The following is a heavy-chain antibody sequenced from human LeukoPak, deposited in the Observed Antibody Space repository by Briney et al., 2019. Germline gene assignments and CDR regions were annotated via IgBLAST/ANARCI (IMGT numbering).Heavy chain of an antibody. D-gene: IGHD3-22*01. CDR1: GFTFSSYG. Sequence: PGGSLRLSCAASGFTFSSYGMHWVRQAPGKGLEWVAVISYDGSNKYYADSVKGRFTISRDNSKNTLYLQMNSLRAEDTAVYYCAKGDSSGYYPLVYYFDYWGQGTLVTVSS. CDR2: ISYDGSNK. V-gene: IGHV3-30*18. J-gene: IGHJ4*02. CDR3: AKGDSSGYYPLVYYFDY.